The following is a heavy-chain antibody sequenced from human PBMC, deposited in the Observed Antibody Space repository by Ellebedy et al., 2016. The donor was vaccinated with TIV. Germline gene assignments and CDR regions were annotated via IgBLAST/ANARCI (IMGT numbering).Heavy chain of an antibody. CDR3: ANFRVAPTNDY. V-gene: IGHV3-23*01. Sequence: GESLKISCAASGFTFSSYAMSWVRQAPGKGLEWVSAISGSGGSTYYADSVEGRFIISRDNSKNTLYLQMSSLRAEDTAVYYCANFRVAPTNDYWGQGTLVTVSS. CDR2: ISGSGGST. D-gene: IGHD2-15*01. CDR1: GFTFSSYA. J-gene: IGHJ4*02.